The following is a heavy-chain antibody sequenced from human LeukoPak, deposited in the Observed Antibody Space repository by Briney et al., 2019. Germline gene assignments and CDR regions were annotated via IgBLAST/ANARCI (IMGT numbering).Heavy chain of an antibody. CDR1: GFTFSTHA. V-gene: IGHV3-30-3*01. J-gene: IGHJ4*02. CDR3: ARIPYGSGTYTDY. Sequence: PGRSLRLSCAASGFTFSTHAMHWVPQAPGKGLEWVALILYDGSNKHYADSVKGRFTISRDNSKNTLYLQMNSLRAEDTAVYYCARIPYGSGTYTDYWGQGTLVTVSS. CDR2: ILYDGSNK. D-gene: IGHD3-10*01.